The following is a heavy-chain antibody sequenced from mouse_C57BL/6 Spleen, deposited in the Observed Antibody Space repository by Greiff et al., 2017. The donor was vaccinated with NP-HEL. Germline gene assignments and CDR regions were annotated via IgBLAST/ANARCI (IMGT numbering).Heavy chain of an antibody. CDR3: ARSELAVYYFDY. V-gene: IGHV1-64*01. D-gene: IGHD3-3*01. Sequence: VQLQQPGAELVKPGASVKLSCKASGYTFTSYWMHWVKQRPGQGLEWIGMIHPHSGSTNYNEKFKSKATLTVDKSSSTAYMQLSSLTSEDSAVYYCARSELAVYYFDYWGQGTTLTVSS. CDR2: IHPHSGST. CDR1: GYTFTSYW. J-gene: IGHJ2*01.